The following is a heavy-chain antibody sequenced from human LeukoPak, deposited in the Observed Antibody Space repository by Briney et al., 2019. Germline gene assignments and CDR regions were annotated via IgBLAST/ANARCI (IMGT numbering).Heavy chain of an antibody. CDR2: ISGSGDST. CDR3: ARDGYNSAPFDY. V-gene: IGHV3-23*01. J-gene: IGHJ4*02. CDR1: GFTFSSYA. D-gene: IGHD5-24*01. Sequence: GGSLRLSCAASGFTFSSYAMSWVRQAPGKGLEWVSAISGSGDSTYYADSVKGRFTISRDNSKNTLSLQMNSLRAEDTAVYYCARDGYNSAPFDYWGPGTLVTVSS.